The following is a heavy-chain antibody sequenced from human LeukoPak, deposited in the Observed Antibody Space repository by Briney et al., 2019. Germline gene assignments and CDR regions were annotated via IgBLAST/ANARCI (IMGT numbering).Heavy chain of an antibody. CDR3: ARERDYYGSGSYYNRGYYYYYMDV. Sequence: ASVKVSCKASGYTFTGYYMHWVRQAPGQGLEWMGWINPNSGGTNYAQKFQGRVTMTRDTSISTAYMELSRLRSDDTAVYCCARERDYYGSGSYYNRGYYYYYMDVWGKGTTVTISS. CDR1: GYTFTGYY. V-gene: IGHV1-2*02. CDR2: INPNSGGT. D-gene: IGHD3-10*01. J-gene: IGHJ6*03.